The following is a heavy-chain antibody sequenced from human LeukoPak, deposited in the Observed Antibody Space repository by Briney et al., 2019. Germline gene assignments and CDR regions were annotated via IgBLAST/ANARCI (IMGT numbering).Heavy chain of an antibody. CDR3: AKDKAGTIVWYGRWAIGLFDY. V-gene: IGHV3-43*02. D-gene: IGHD6-13*01. Sequence: PGGSLRLSCAASGLNFDAYAMHWVRQAPGKGLQWVSLISADGGSTYYADSVKGRFTISRDNSKNSLYLQMNSLTTEDTALYYCAKDKAGTIVWYGRWAIGLFDYWGQGTLLTLSS. J-gene: IGHJ4*02. CDR1: GLNFDAYA. CDR2: ISADGGST.